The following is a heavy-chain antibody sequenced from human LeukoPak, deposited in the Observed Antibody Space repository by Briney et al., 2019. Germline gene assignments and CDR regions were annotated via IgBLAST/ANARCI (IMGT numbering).Heavy chain of an antibody. CDR1: GFTFSSYS. J-gene: IGHJ5*02. Sequence: PGGSLRLSCAASGFTFSSYSMTWVRQAPGKGLEWASAISGSGGSTYYADSVKGRFTISRDNSKNTLYLQMNSLRAEDTAVYYCAKDRKQWLVLNWFDPWGQGTLVTVSS. V-gene: IGHV3-23*01. D-gene: IGHD6-19*01. CDR2: ISGSGGST. CDR3: AKDRKQWLVLNWFDP.